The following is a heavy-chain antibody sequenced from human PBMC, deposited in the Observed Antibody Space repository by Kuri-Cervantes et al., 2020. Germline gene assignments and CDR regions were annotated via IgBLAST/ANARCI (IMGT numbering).Heavy chain of an antibody. Sequence: GESLKISCAASGFTFSSYAMSWVRQAPGKGLEWVGRIKSKTDGGTTDYAAPVKGRFTISRDDSKNTLYLQMNSLKTEDTAVYYCTTDYGATISFRDYWGQGTLVTVSS. CDR3: TTDYGATISFRDY. CDR1: GFTFSSYA. CDR2: IKSKTDGGTT. V-gene: IGHV3-15*01. J-gene: IGHJ4*02. D-gene: IGHD5-12*01.